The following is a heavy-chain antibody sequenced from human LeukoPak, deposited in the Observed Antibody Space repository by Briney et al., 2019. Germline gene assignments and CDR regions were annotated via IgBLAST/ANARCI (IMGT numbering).Heavy chain of an antibody. CDR3: ARDQSTSGSWSRTWGAFDI. CDR1: GYSISSGYF. J-gene: IGHJ3*02. CDR2: IYQSETA. Sequence: SETLSLTCTVSGYSISSGYFWGWMRQPPGKGLEWIGSIYQSETAHYNPSLKSRVTISVDTSKNQFSLKLRSVMAADTAVYYCARDQSTSGSWSRTWGAFDIWGQGTMVTVSS. V-gene: IGHV4-38-2*02. D-gene: IGHD1-26*01.